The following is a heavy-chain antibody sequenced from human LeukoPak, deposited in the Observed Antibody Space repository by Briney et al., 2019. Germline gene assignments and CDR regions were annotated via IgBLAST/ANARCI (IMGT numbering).Heavy chain of an antibody. CDR3: AREGGLLWFGEFLHV. V-gene: IGHV3-21*01. CDR1: GFTFSSYS. D-gene: IGHD3-10*01. CDR2: ISSSSSYI. Sequence: GGSLRLSCAASGFTFSSYSMNWVRQAPGKGLEWVSSISSSSSYIYYADSVKGRFTISRDNAKNSLYLQMNSLRAEDTAVYYCAREGGLLWFGEFLHVWGQGTTVTLSS. J-gene: IGHJ6*02.